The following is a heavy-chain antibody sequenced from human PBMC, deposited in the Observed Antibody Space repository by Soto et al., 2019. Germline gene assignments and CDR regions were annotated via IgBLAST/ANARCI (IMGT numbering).Heavy chain of an antibody. Sequence: EVQLVESGGGLVKPGGSLRLSCAASGFTFSSYSMNWVRQAPGKGLEWVSSISSSSSYIYYADSVKGRFTISRDNAKNSLYLQMNSLRAEDTAVYYCARRVATSPYGNWFDPWGQGTLVTVSS. CDR3: ARRVATSPYGNWFDP. CDR1: GFTFSSYS. CDR2: ISSSSSYI. V-gene: IGHV3-21*01. D-gene: IGHD5-12*01. J-gene: IGHJ5*02.